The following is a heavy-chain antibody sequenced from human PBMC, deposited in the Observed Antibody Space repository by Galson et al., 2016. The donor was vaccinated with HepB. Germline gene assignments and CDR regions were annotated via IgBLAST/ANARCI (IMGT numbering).Heavy chain of an antibody. V-gene: IGHV3-33*01. CDR1: GFTFSDFG. Sequence: SLRLSCAASGFTFSDFGMHWVRQAPGKGLEWVALIWYDGSNKHYADSVKGRFTISRDNSKNTLYLQMNSLTAEDTAVYYCARFGGSPGTDVWGQGTTVTVSS. D-gene: IGHD2-15*01. CDR3: ARFGGSPGTDV. J-gene: IGHJ6*02. CDR2: IWYDGSNK.